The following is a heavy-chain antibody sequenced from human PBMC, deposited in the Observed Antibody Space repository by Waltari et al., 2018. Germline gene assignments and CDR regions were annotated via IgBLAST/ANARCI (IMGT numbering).Heavy chain of an antibody. D-gene: IGHD6-19*01. V-gene: IGHV4-34*01. CDR2: INHSGST. CDR3: ARREKAAVAGTPSHWFDP. CDR1: GGSFSGYY. J-gene: IGHJ5*02. Sequence: QVQLQQWGAGLLKPSETLSLTCAVYGGSFSGYYWSWIRQPPGKGLEWIGEINHSGSTNYNPSLKSRVTISVDTSKNQFSLKLSSVTAADTAVYYCARREKAAVAGTPSHWFDPWGQGTLVTVSS.